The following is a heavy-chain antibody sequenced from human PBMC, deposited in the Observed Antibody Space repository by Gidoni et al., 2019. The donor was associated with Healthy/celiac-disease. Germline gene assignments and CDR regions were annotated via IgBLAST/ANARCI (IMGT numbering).Heavy chain of an antibody. CDR3: ARENGYYYGMDV. V-gene: IGHV3-66*01. CDR2: IYSGGST. J-gene: IGHJ6*02. Sequence: EVQLVESGGGLVQPGGSLSLSCAASGFTVSSNYMSWVRQAPGKGLEGVSVIYSGGSTYYADSVKGRFTIARDNSKNTLYLQMNSLRAEDTAVYYCARENGYYYGMDVWGQGTTVTVSS. CDR1: GFTVSSNY. D-gene: IGHD2-8*01.